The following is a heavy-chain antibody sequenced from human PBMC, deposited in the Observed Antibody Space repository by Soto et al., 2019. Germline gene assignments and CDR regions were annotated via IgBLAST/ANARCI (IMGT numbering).Heavy chain of an antibody. Sequence: ASVKVSCKASGYTFTSYDINWVRQATGQGLEWMGWMNPNSGNTGYAQKFQGRVTTTRNTSISTAYMELSSLRSEDTAVYYCARGGGSAPPYYYYYMDVWGKGTTVTVSS. CDR1: GYTFTSYD. CDR3: ARGGGSAPPYYYYYMDV. CDR2: MNPNSGNT. V-gene: IGHV1-8*01. D-gene: IGHD3-16*01. J-gene: IGHJ6*03.